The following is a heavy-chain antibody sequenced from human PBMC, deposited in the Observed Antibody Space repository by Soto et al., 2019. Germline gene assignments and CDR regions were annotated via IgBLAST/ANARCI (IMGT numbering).Heavy chain of an antibody. V-gene: IGHV3-30*18. CDR2: ISYDGSNK. Sequence: QVQLVESGGGVVQPGRSLRLSCAASGFTFSSYGMHWVRQAPGKGLEWVAVISYDGSNKYHADSVKGRFTISRDNSKNTLYLQMNSLRAEDTAVYYCAKDRGSRRVVTAPGMDVWGQGTTVTVSS. J-gene: IGHJ6*02. D-gene: IGHD2-15*01. CDR1: GFTFSSYG. CDR3: AKDRGSRRVVTAPGMDV.